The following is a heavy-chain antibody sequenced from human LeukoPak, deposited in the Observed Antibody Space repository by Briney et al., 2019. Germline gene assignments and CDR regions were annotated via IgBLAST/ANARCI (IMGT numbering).Heavy chain of an antibody. V-gene: IGHV3-21*01. Sequence: GGSLRLSCAASGFTFSSYSMNWVRQAPGKGLEWVSSISSSSSYIYYADSVKGRFTISRDNAKNSLYLQMNSLRAEDTAVYYCARAPLRFLEWFELGAFDIWGQGTMVTVSS. CDR3: ARAPLRFLEWFELGAFDI. D-gene: IGHD3-3*01. J-gene: IGHJ3*02. CDR1: GFTFSSYS. CDR2: ISSSSSYI.